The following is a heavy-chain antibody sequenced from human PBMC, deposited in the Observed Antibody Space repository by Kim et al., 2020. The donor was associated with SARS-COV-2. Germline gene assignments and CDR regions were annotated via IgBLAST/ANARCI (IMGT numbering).Heavy chain of an antibody. CDR3: VRGTGGPTRSFGDY. J-gene: IGHJ4*02. CDR2: IYYSGST. V-gene: IGHV4-61*01. CDR1: GGSVSSGSYH. D-gene: IGHD1-26*01. Sequence: SETLSLTCTVSGGSVSSGSYHWSWIRQPPGKGLEWIGYIYYSGSTNYNPSLKSRLTISIDTSKNQFSLKVSSVTAADTAVYYCVRGTGGPTRSFGDYWGQGTLVTVSS.